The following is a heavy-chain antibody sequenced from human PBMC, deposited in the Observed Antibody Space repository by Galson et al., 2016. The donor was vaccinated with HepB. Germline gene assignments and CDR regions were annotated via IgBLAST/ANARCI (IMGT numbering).Heavy chain of an antibody. V-gene: IGHV3-23*01. CDR2: IGDTSGST. Sequence: SLRLSCAASGFTFKNYAMTWVRQAPGKGLEWISAIGDTSGSTDYAESVKGRFTISRDNSGHTLYLQMNSLRAEDTAVYYCAKDKGTKYFDYWGRGTLVTVSS. CDR1: GFTFKNYA. J-gene: IGHJ4*02. D-gene: IGHD3-10*01. CDR3: AKDKGTKYFDY.